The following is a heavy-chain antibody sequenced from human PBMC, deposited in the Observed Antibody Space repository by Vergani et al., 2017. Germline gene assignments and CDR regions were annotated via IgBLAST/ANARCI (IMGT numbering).Heavy chain of an antibody. D-gene: IGHD2-21*02. J-gene: IGHJ6*02. CDR2: IIPVLGKT. V-gene: IGHV1-69*08. Sequence: QVQLVQSGAEVKKPGSSVKVSCKASGATFRSNTSSWVRQVPGQWLEWMGRIIPVLGKTKYAQDFQGRLTITAYTSTCIAYMELTSLRSQDTAVYYCAGDPLGYGGDPQDYYYGMDVWGQGTTVTVSS. CDR1: GATFRSNT. CDR3: AGDPLGYGGDPQDYYYGMDV.